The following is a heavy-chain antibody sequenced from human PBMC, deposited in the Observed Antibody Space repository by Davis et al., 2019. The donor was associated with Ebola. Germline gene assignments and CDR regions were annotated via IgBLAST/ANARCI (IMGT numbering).Heavy chain of an antibody. Sequence: AASVKVSCKASGYTFTSYAMHWVRQAPGQRLEWMGWINAGNGNTKYSQKFQGRVTITRDTSASTVYMELSSLRSEDTAVYYCARAGSSSGWYQADYWGQGTLVTVSS. J-gene: IGHJ4*02. D-gene: IGHD6-19*01. CDR2: INAGNGNT. V-gene: IGHV1-3*01. CDR1: GYTFTSYA. CDR3: ARAGSSSGWYQADY.